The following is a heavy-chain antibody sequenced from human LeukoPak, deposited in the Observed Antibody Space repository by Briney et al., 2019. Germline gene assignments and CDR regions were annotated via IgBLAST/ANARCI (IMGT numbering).Heavy chain of an antibody. CDR3: AKSHVTTATGTGRYFDY. V-gene: IGHV3-30*18. CDR1: GFTFSSYG. CDR2: ISYDGSNK. Sequence: GRSLRLSCAASGFTFSSYGMHWVRQAPGKGLEWVAVISYDGSNKYYADSVKGRFTISRDNSKNTVYLQMDSLRAEDTAVYYCAKSHVTTATGTGRYFDYWGQGTLVTVSS. J-gene: IGHJ4*02. D-gene: IGHD3-10*01.